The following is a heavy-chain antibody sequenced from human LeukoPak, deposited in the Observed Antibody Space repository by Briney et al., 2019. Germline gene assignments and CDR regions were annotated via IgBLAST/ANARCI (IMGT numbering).Heavy chain of an antibody. Sequence: GASVKVSCTASGYTFTSYDINWVRQATGQGLEWMGWMNPNSGNTGYAQKFQGRVTMTRNTSISTAYMELSSLRSEDTAVYYCARFRMEGATTGPYNWSDPWGQGTLVTVSS. CDR2: MNPNSGNT. V-gene: IGHV1-8*01. D-gene: IGHD1-26*01. CDR3: ARFRMEGATTGPYNWSDP. J-gene: IGHJ5*02. CDR1: GYTFTSYD.